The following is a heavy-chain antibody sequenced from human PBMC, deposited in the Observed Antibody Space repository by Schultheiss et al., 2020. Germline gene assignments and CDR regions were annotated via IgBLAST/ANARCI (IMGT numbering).Heavy chain of an antibody. CDR1: GGSISSSSYY. CDR3: ASTTRDYYDSSGYYYPFDY. V-gene: IGHV4-39*07. Sequence: SQTLSLTCTVSGGSISSSSYYWGWIRQPPGKGLEWIGEIYHSGSTYYNPSLKSRVTISVDTSKNQFSLKLSSVTAADTAVYYCASTTRDYYDSSGYYYPFDYWGQGTLVTVSS. D-gene: IGHD3-22*01. CDR2: IYHSGST. J-gene: IGHJ4*02.